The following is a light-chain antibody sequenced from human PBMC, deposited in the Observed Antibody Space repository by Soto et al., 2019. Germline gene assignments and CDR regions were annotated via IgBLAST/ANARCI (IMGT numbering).Light chain of an antibody. Sequence: QAVVTQPASVSGSPGQSITISCTGTSSDVGGYNYVSWYQQHPGKAPKLMIYDVSNRPSGVSNRFSGSKSGNTASLTISGLQAEDEADYYCSSYTGSSTLDVVFGGGTKLTVL. CDR3: SSYTGSSTLDVV. J-gene: IGLJ2*01. CDR2: DVS. CDR1: SSDVGGYNY. V-gene: IGLV2-14*01.